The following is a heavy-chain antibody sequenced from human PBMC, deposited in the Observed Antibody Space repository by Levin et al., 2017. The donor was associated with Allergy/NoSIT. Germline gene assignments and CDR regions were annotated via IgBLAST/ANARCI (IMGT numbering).Heavy chain of an antibody. V-gene: IGHV3-30*18. CDR1: GFTFSSYG. D-gene: IGHD3-22*01. CDR2: ISYDGSNK. J-gene: IGHJ4*02. CDR3: ANDESVVGVITY. Sequence: GGSLRLSCAASGFTFSSYGMHWVRQAPGKGLEWVAVISYDGSNKYYADSVKGRFTISRDNSKNTLYLQMNSLRAEDTAVYYCANDESVVGVITYWGQGTLVTVSS.